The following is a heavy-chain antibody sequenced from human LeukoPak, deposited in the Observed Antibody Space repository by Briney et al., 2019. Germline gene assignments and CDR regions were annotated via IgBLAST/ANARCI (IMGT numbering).Heavy chain of an antibody. CDR2: ITRTGRI. Sequence: SETLSLTCAVYGGSFSGYYWSWIRQPPEKGLDWIGEITRTGRINYNPALKGRVTMSLDTSKNQFSLKLSSVTAADTAVYYCARGDLTTVTFMGIYYYYGMDVWGQGTTVTVSS. D-gene: IGHD4-17*01. CDR3: ARGDLTTVTFMGIYYYYGMDV. CDR1: GGSFSGYY. V-gene: IGHV4-34*01. J-gene: IGHJ6*02.